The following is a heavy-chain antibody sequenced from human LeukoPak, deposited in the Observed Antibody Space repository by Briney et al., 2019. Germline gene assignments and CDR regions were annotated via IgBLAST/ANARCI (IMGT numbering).Heavy chain of an antibody. CDR2: ISGSGGST. CDR3: AKEGNWSYAQPFDY. V-gene: IGHV3-23*01. J-gene: IGHJ4*02. Sequence: GGSLRLSCAASGFTFSDYYMSWIRQAPGKGLEWVSAISGSGGSTYYADSVKGRFTISRDNSKNTLYLQMNSLRAEDTAVYYCAKEGNWSYAQPFDYWGQGTLVTVSS. D-gene: IGHD1-7*01. CDR1: GFTFSDYY.